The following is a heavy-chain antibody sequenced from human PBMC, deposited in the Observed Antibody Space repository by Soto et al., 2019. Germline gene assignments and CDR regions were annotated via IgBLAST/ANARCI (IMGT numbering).Heavy chain of an antibody. D-gene: IGHD2-2*01. CDR3: SKGGEGYCSTTSCLYFSDF. CDR2: ISNGDST. J-gene: IGHJ4*02. V-gene: IGHV3-23*01. CDR1: GVRFKTSA. Sequence: HWGSIDLAWVACGVRFKTSAVSWSCKAKKKGLEWVSTISNGDSTYYADSVKGRFTISRDNSRNTLYLQMSSLRVEDTAIYYCSKGGEGYCSTTSCLYFSDFWAPGTPVT.